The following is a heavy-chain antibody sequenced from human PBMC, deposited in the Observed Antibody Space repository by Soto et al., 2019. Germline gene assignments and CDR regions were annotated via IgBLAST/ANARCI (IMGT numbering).Heavy chain of an antibody. V-gene: IGHV3-23*01. CDR2: ISGSGGST. CDR1: GFTFSSYA. Sequence: GESLKISCAASGFTFSSYAMSWVRQAPGKGLEWVSAISGSGGSTYYADSVKGRFTISRDNSKNTLYLQMNSLRAEDTAVYYCAKVVDYGDYLYYFDYWGQGTLVTVSS. D-gene: IGHD4-17*01. CDR3: AKVVDYGDYLYYFDY. J-gene: IGHJ4*02.